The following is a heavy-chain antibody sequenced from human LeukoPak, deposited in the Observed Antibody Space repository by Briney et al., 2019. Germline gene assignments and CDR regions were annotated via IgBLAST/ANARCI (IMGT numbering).Heavy chain of an antibody. D-gene: IGHD3-10*01. V-gene: IGHV3-33*03. Sequence: PGRSLRLSCAASGFTFSTYGIHWVRQAPGKGLEWVAVIWNDGSNKYYADSVKGRFTISRDNSKNTLYLQMNSLRAEDTAVYYCAKDRGINVNWFDPWGQGTLVTVSS. CDR1: GFTFSTYG. J-gene: IGHJ5*02. CDR3: AKDRGINVNWFDP. CDR2: IWNDGSNK.